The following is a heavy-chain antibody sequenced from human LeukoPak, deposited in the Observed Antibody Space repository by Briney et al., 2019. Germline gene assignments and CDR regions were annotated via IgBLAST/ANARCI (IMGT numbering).Heavy chain of an antibody. D-gene: IGHD2-15*01. J-gene: IGHJ4*02. CDR3: VRALGYCSSGSCYYYDY. Sequence: KPGESLTISCKRSGYRFSSYWIGWVRQMPGKGLKWMGIIYPGDSETMYSPSFQGQVTISADKSISTAYLQWSSMTASDTAMYYCVRALGYCSSGSCYYYDYWGQGTLVTVSS. CDR1: GYRFSSYW. CDR2: IYPGDSET. V-gene: IGHV5-51*01.